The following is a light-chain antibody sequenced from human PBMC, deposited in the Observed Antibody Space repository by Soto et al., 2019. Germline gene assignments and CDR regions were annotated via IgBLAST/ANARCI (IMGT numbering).Light chain of an antibody. CDR1: QSITNN. V-gene: IGKV1-39*01. CDR2: AAS. J-gene: IGKJ2*01. Sequence: DIQMTQSPSFLSASVGDWVNITCRASQSITNNVNWYQQKKGGAPKVLIYAASTLQSGVPSRFIGSGSGTVFTLSISSLQPEDFATYHCQQTFSSSYTFGQGTKLQI. CDR3: QQTFSSSYT.